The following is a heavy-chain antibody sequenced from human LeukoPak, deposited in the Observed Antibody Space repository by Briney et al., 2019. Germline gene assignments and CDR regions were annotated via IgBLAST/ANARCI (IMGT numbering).Heavy chain of an antibody. J-gene: IGHJ4*02. D-gene: IGHD6-13*01. CDR1: GGSISSGDYY. CDR3: ARDRSRYSSTWGFDY. Sequence: SETLSLTCTVSGGSISSGDYYWSWIRQHPGKGLEWIGYISYTGSTYYNPSLKSRVTISTDTSENQFSLKLSSVTAADTAVYYCARDRSRYSSTWGFDYWGQGTLVTVSS. CDR2: ISYTGST. V-gene: IGHV4-31*03.